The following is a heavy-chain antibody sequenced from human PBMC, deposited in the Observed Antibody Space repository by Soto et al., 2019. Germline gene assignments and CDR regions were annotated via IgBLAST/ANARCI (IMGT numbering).Heavy chain of an antibody. CDR2: INPNTRGT. Sequence: ASVKVSCKASGYIFTGYYIHWVRQAPGQGLEWMGWINPNTRGTHSAQRFQGRVTMTRDTSISTAYMELSSLRSADSAVYYCARDPYSGYNSQFDYWGQGTLVTVSS. CDR3: ARDPYSGYNSQFDY. V-gene: IGHV1-2*02. CDR1: GYIFTGYY. D-gene: IGHD5-12*01. J-gene: IGHJ4*02.